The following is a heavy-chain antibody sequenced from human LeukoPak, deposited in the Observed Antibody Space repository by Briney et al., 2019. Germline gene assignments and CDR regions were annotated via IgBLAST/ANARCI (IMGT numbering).Heavy chain of an antibody. CDR3: ARAGDIVGATNPFDY. J-gene: IGHJ4*02. CDR2: IIPILGIA. Sequence: ASVKVSCKASGYTFPSYAISWVRQAPGQVLEWMGRIIPILGIANYAQKFQGRVTITADKSTSTAYMELSSLRSEDTAVYYCARAGDIVGATNPFDYWGQGTLVTVSS. D-gene: IGHD1-26*01. V-gene: IGHV1-69*04. CDR1: GYTFPSYA.